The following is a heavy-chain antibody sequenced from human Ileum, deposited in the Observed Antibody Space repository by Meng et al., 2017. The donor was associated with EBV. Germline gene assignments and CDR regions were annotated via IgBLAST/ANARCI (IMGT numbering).Heavy chain of an antibody. CDR2: INPYDGDT. J-gene: IGHJ4*02. D-gene: IGHD1/OR15-1a*01. Sequence: VQEIQFRIEVLKPGVLVTVSFKTSVYSFSRFVISWVRQAPGQGLEWVGWINPYDGDTNYAQKLQDRVTLTTDTSTSTAYMELRSLRSDDTAVYYCASKQYFFAYWGQRTLVTVSS. CDR3: ASKQYFFAY. V-gene: IGHV1-18*01. CDR1: VYSFSRFV.